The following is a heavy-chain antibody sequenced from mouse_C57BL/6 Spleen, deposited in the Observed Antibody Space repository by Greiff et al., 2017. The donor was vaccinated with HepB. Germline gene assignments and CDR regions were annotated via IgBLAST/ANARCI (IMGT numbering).Heavy chain of an antibody. D-gene: IGHD2-3*01. CDR2: ISNLAYSI. V-gene: IGHV5-15*01. J-gene: IGHJ1*03. CDR3: ARAYDGYPYWYFDV. Sequence: VQLKESGGGLVQPGGSLKLSCAASGFTFSDYGMAWVRQAPRKGPEWVAFISNLAYSIYYADTVTGRFTISRENAKNTLYLEMSSLRSEDTAMYYCARAYDGYPYWYFDVWGTGTTVTVSS. CDR1: GFTFSDYG.